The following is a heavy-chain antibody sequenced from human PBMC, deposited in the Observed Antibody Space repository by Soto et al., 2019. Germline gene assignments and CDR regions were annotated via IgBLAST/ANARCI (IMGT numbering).Heavy chain of an antibody. J-gene: IGHJ6*02. D-gene: IGHD2-2*02. V-gene: IGHV3-30-3*01. CDR2: ISYDGSNK. CDR1: GFTFSSYA. Sequence: PGGSLRLSCAASGFTFSSYAMHWVRQAPGKGLEWVAVISYDGSNKYYADSVKGRFTISRDNSKNTLYLQMNSLRAEDTAVYYCAREKYCSSTRCYNYGMDVWGQGTTVTVSS. CDR3: AREKYCSSTRCYNYGMDV.